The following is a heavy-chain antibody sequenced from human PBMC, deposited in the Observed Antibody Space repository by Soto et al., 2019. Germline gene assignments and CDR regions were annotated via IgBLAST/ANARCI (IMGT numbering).Heavy chain of an antibody. D-gene: IGHD2-15*01. V-gene: IGHV2-5*02. CDR3: AHNQDGAYSGIFDY. CDR2: IFWDDDK. Sequence: QITLKESGPPLVKPTQTLTLTCSFSGFSLKTSAVGMGWIRQPPGQALEWIAFIFWDDDKRYSPSLKTRLTLTKDTSRSQVVLTLTNVDPLDTATYYCAHNQDGAYSGIFDYWGPGTLVTVSS. CDR1: GFSLKTSAVG. J-gene: IGHJ4*02.